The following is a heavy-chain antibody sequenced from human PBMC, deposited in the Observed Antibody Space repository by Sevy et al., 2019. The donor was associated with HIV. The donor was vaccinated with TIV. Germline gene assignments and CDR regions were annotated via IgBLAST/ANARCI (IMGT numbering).Heavy chain of an antibody. Sequence: SETLSLTCAVSGGSISTDLYSWNWIRQPPGKGLEWIGYIFHSGNTYYNPSLKSRVTISIERYKNQCSLNLSPVTAADTACYYCARSSSAYPYHFDYWGQGTLVTVSS. V-gene: IGHV4-30-2*01. CDR3: ARSSSAYPYHFDY. J-gene: IGHJ4*02. CDR2: IFHSGNT. CDR1: GGSISTDLYS.